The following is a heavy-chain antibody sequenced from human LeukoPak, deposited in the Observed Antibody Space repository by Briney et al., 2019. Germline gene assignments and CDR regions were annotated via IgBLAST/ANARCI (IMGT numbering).Heavy chain of an antibody. CDR1: GFTVSSSY. V-gene: IGHV3-66*01. CDR3: ARDLEAANTYYFDY. D-gene: IGHD6-13*01. CDR2: ISSAGTT. Sequence: GGSLRLSCAASGFTVSSSYMSWVREAPGKGLEWVSIISSAGTTYYADSVKGRFTISRDNSKNTVYLQVNSLRDEDTAVYYCARDLEAANTYYFDYWGQGTMVTVSS. J-gene: IGHJ4*02.